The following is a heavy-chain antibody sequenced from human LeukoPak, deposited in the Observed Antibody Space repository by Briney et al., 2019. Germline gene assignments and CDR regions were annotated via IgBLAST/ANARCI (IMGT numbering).Heavy chain of an antibody. Sequence: SETLSLTCAVYGGSFSGYYWSRIRQPPGKGLEWIGEVNHSGSTNYNPSLKSRVTISVDTSKNQFSLKLSSVTAADTAVYYCARDRGYSYGYRLDYWGQGTLVTVSS. J-gene: IGHJ4*02. V-gene: IGHV4-34*01. D-gene: IGHD5-18*01. CDR1: GGSFSGYY. CDR2: VNHSGST. CDR3: ARDRGYSYGYRLDY.